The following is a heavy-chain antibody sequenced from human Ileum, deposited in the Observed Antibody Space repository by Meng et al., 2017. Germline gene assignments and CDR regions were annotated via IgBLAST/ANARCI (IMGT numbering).Heavy chain of an antibody. V-gene: IGHV6-1*01. CDR2: TYYRSNWYN. CDR3: AREAHLAAFGH. Sequence: QGQLLPSGPVVVTPSHTLSLSCAISGDSIFNTSATWTWFRQSPSRGLEWMGRTYYRSNWYNDYALSVNSRITVNPDTSKNQISLQLNSVTPDDTAVYYCAREAHLAAFGHWGQGTLVTVSS. J-gene: IGHJ4*02. CDR1: GDSIFNTSAT. D-gene: IGHD6-25*01.